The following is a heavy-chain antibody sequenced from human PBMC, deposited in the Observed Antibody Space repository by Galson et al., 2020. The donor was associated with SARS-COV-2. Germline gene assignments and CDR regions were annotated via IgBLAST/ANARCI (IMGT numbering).Heavy chain of an antibody. V-gene: IGHV4-59*01. CDR1: GGSISSYY. D-gene: IGHD3-16*01. J-gene: IGHJ5*01. CDR2: IASSAST. Sequence: SESLSLTCTVSGGSISSYYWSWIRQPPGKGLEWLGYIASSASTNYSPSLKSRVTISVDTSKNQFSLKLRSVTAADMAEYYCGRSGAYALRNFFSLYWFDSWGQGSLVTVSS. CDR3: GRSGAYALRNFFSLYWFDS.